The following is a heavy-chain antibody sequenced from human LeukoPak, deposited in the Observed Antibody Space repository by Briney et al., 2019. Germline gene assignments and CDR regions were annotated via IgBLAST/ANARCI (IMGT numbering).Heavy chain of an antibody. D-gene: IGHD3-10*01. CDR2: ISGSGGSK. CDR1: GFTFSSYA. V-gene: IGHV3-23*01. J-gene: IGHJ6*02. CDR3: AKLPSASGAYGVDV. Sequence: GGSLRLSCAASGFTFSSYAMNWVRQAPGKGLEWVSTISGSGGSKHYADSVEGRFTISRDNSKNTVYLQMNSLRAEDTAIYYCAKLPSASGAYGVDVWGQGTTVTVSS.